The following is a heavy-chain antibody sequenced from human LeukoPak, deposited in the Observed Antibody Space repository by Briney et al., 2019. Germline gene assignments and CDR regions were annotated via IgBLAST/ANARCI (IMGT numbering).Heavy chain of an antibody. V-gene: IGHV3-30-3*01. CDR1: AFTFSSYA. CDR2: ISLDGGNK. Sequence: SLTPACPPAAFTFSSYATHWVRQAPGKGLEWEAVISLDGGNKYYADSVKGRFTISRDKSKSTLYLQMNRLRAEDTAVYYCASADGDCTNGVCRSYYYYGMVVWGEGTTGTVSS. J-gene: IGHJ6*04. D-gene: IGHD2-8*01. CDR3: ASADGDCTNGVCRSYYYYGMVV.